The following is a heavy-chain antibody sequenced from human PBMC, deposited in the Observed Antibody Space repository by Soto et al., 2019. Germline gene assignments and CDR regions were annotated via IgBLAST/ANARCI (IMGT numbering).Heavy chain of an antibody. CDR2: INHSGST. J-gene: IGHJ4*02. CDR1: GGSFSGYY. CDR3: ARAGVVATVRLPFEF. V-gene: IGHV4-34*01. Sequence: SETLSLTCAVYGGSFSGYYWSWIRQPPGKGLEWIGEINHSGSTNYNPSLKSRVTISVDTAKNQFSLKLSSVTAADTAVYYCARAGVVATVRLPFEFWCRGPLVT. D-gene: IGHD5-12*01.